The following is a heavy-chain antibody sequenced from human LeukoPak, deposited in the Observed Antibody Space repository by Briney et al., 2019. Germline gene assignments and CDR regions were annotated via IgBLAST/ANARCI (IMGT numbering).Heavy chain of an antibody. D-gene: IGHD2-2*01. Sequence: PGGSLRLSCAASGFTFSSYAMHWVRQAPGKGLEWVAVISYDGSNKYYADSVKGRFTISRDNSKNTLYLQMNSLRAEDTAVYYCTTEYQLKGFYWGLGTLVTVSS. J-gene: IGHJ4*02. CDR2: ISYDGSNK. CDR3: TTEYQLKGFY. CDR1: GFTFSSYA. V-gene: IGHV3-30-3*01.